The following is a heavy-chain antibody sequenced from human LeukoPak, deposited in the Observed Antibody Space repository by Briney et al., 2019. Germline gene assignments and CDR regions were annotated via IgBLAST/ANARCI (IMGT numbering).Heavy chain of an antibody. J-gene: IGHJ5*02. CDR2: IYHSGST. D-gene: IGHD3-22*01. CDR1: GGSISSGGYS. Sequence: MASETLSLTCAVSGGSISSGGYSWSWIRQAPGKGLEWIGYIYHSGSTYYNPSLKSRVTISVDRSKNQFSLKLSSVTAADTAVYYCARTGYDSSGCYNWFDPWGQGTLVTVSS. V-gene: IGHV4-30-2*01. CDR3: ARTGYDSSGCYNWFDP.